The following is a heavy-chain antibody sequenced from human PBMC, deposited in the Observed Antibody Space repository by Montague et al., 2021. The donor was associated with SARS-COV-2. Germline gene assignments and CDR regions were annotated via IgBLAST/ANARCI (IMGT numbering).Heavy chain of an antibody. J-gene: IGHJ3*02. CDR2: IYYSGST. CDR3: AREVRYYYDSSGPGAFDI. CDR1: GGSISSYY. D-gene: IGHD3-22*01. Sequence: SETLSLTCTVSGGSISSYYWSWIRQPPGKGLEWIGYIYYSGSTNYNPSLKSRVTISVDTSKNQFPLKLSSVTAADTAVYYCAREVRYYYDSSGPGAFDIWGQGTMVTASS. V-gene: IGHV4-59*01.